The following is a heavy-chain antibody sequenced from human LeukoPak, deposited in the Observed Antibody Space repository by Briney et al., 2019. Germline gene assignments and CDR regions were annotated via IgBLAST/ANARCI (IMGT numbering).Heavy chain of an antibody. V-gene: IGHV4-34*01. CDR1: GDSISGYH. J-gene: IGHJ4*02. D-gene: IGHD3-22*01. Sequence: SETLSLTCGVYGDSISGYHWTYIRQPPGKGLEWIGEINRSGSTNYNPSLKSRVTISLDTSKNQFSLKLSSVTAAGTAVYYCARHYDSSGRWGQGTLVTVSS. CDR2: INRSGST. CDR3: ARHYDSSGR.